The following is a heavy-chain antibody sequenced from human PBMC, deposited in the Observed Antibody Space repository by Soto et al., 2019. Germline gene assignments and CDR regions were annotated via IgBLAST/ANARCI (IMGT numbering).Heavy chain of an antibody. CDR2: IIPIFGTA. Sequence: GASVKVSCKASGGTFSSYAISWVRQAPGQGLEWMGGIIPIFGTANYAQKFQGRVTITADESTSTAYMELSSLRSEDTAVYYCARHPTTAMVFDYWGQGTLVTVSS. CDR1: GGTFSSYA. D-gene: IGHD5-18*01. J-gene: IGHJ4*02. CDR3: ARHPTTAMVFDY. V-gene: IGHV1-69*13.